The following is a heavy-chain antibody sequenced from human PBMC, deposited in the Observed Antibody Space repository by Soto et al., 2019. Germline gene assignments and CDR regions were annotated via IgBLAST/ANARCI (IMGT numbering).Heavy chain of an antibody. D-gene: IGHD2-15*01. CDR1: GFSLSTSAMC. CDR3: GQILAQRYCSGGSCYRYYYYGMDV. V-gene: IGHV2-70*01. J-gene: IGHJ6*02. CDR2: IDWDDDK. Sequence: SGPTLVNPTHTLTLTCTFCGFSLSTSAMCVSWIRQPPGKALEWLALIDWDDDKYYSTSLKTRLTISKDTSKNQVVLTMNNMDHVNKATCSCGQILAQRYCSGGSCYRYYYYGMDVWGQGTTV.